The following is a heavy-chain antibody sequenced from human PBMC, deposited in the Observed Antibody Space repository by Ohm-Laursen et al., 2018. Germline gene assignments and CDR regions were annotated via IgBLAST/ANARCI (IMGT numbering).Heavy chain of an antibody. CDR3: AGAPNLYYFDY. CDR1: GDSISGRY. D-gene: IGHD1-26*01. J-gene: IGHJ4*02. CDR2: IDDNGNT. Sequence: SETLSLTCTVSGDSISGRYWSWIRQPPGKGLEWIGNIDDNGNTNYNPSLQGRVTISINTSKNQFSLQLRFVTAADTAVYHCAGAPNLYYFDYWGQGTLVAVSS. V-gene: IGHV4-59*08.